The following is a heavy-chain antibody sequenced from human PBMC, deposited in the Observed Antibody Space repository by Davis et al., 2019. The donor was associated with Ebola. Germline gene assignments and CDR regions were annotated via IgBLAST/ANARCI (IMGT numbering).Heavy chain of an antibody. V-gene: IGHV3-7*01. CDR2: IKQDGSEK. CDR3: ARGSALFDY. CDR1: GFTFSSYA. D-gene: IGHD6-25*01. Sequence: GESLKISCAASGFTFSSYAMSWVRQAPGKGLEWVANIKQDGSEKYYVDSVKGRFTISRDNAKNSLYLQMNSLRAEDTAVYYCARGSALFDYWGQGTLVTVSS. J-gene: IGHJ4*02.